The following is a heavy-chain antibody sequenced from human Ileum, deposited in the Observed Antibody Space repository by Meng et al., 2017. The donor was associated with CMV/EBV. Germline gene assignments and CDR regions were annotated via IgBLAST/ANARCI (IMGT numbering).Heavy chain of an antibody. CDR1: GFTFDDYT. J-gene: IGHJ6*02. CDR3: AKDTRGYYYGMDV. Sequence: GESLKISCAASGFTFDDYTMHWVRQAPGKGLEWVSLISWDGGSTYYADSAKGRFTISRDNSKNSLYLQMNSLRTEDTALYYCAKDTRGYYYGMDVWGQGTTVTVSS. V-gene: IGHV3-43*01. CDR2: ISWDGGST.